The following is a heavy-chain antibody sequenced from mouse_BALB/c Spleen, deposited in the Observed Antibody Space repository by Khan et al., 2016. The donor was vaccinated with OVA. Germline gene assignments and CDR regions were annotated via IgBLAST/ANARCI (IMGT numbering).Heavy chain of an antibody. V-gene: IGHV5-6*01. CDR1: GFTFSSYS. J-gene: IGHJ3*01. D-gene: IGHD4-1*01. Sequence: EVELVESGGDLVKPARSLKLSCAASGFTFSSYSMSWVRQTSDKRLEWVATISSGGDYTYYPHSVKGRFTISRDNSKNTLYLQMSSLKSEDTAMYYCASDLTGSFAYWGQGTVVTVSA. CDR2: ISSGGDYT. CDR3: ASDLTGSFAY.